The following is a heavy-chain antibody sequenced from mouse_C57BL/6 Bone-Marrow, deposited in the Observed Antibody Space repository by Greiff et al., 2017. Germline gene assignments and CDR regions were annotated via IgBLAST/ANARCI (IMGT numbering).Heavy chain of an antibody. CDR1: GYTFTSYW. CDR3: ARPYPSNDWYFDV. V-gene: IGHV1-55*01. J-gene: IGHJ1*03. D-gene: IGHD2-5*01. Sequence: QVQLKQPGAELVKPGASVTLSCKASGYTFTSYWITWVKQRPGQGLEWIGDIYPGSGSTNYNEKFKSKATLTVDTSSSTAYMKLSSLTSEDASVYDGARPYPSNDWYFDVWGTGTTVTVSS. CDR2: IYPGSGST.